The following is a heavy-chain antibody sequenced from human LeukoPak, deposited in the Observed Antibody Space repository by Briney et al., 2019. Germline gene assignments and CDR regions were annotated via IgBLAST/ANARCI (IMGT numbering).Heavy chain of an antibody. D-gene: IGHD3-22*01. CDR1: GGSISSSSYY. J-gene: IGHJ2*01. CDR3: ASRYYYDSSGYFWYFDL. V-gene: IGHV4-39*01. CDR2: IYYGGST. Sequence: SETLSLTCTVSGGSISSSSYYWGWIRQPPGKGLEWIGSIYYGGSTYYNPSLKSRVTISVDTSKNQFSLKLSSVTAADTAVYYCASRYYYDSSGYFWYFDLWGRGTLVTVSS.